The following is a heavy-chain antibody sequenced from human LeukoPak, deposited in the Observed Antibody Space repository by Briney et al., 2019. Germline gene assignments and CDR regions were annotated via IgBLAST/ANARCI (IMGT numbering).Heavy chain of an antibody. D-gene: IGHD5-18*01. J-gene: IGHJ4*02. Sequence: ASVKLSCKASGYTVNSYGISWVRHAPGQGLERMGWISVYNGNTNYAQKIQGRVTMTTDTSTSTAYMELRNLRSDDTAVYYCARAEYNYGKKNHFWGQGTLVTVSS. CDR1: GYTVNSYG. CDR2: ISVYNGNT. CDR3: ARAEYNYGKKNHF. V-gene: IGHV1-18*01.